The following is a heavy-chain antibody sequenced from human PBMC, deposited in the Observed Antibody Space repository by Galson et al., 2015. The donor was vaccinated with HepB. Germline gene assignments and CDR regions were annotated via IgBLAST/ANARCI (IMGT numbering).Heavy chain of an antibody. CDR2: ISGYNGNT. D-gene: IGHD3-22*01. Sequence: SVKVSCKASGYTFTNYGVTWVRQAPGQGLEWMGWISGYNGNTNYAQKVQGRVTLTTDTSTSTAYMELRSLRSDDTAVYYCARGGYYDSSGSFDYWGQGTLVSVSS. V-gene: IGHV1-18*04. CDR3: ARGGYYDSSGSFDY. J-gene: IGHJ4*02. CDR1: GYTFTNYG.